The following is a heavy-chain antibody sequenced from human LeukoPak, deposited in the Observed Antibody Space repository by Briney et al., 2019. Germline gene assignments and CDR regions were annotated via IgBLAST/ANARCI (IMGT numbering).Heavy chain of an antibody. V-gene: IGHV3-53*05. Sequence: PGGSLRLSCAASGFTVSSNYMSWVRQAPRKGLEWVSVIYSGGSTYYADSVKGRFTISRDNSKNTLYLQMNSLRAEDTAVYYCARDDTMVRGVLDYWGQGTLVTVSS. D-gene: IGHD3-10*01. CDR2: IYSGGST. J-gene: IGHJ4*02. CDR3: ARDDTMVRGVLDY. CDR1: GFTVSSNY.